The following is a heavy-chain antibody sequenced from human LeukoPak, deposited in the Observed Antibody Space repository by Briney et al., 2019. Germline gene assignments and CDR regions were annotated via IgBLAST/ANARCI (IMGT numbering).Heavy chain of an antibody. J-gene: IGHJ4*02. Sequence: GGSLRLSCVASGFSFSNYAMSWVRQAPGKGLEWVAVISYDGSNKYDADSVKGRFTISRDNSKNTLYLQMNSLRAEDTAVYNCARRAIRGGYGSSWFDYWGQGTLVTVSS. V-gene: IGHV3-30-3*01. CDR1: GFSFSNYA. CDR3: ARRAIRGGYGSSWFDY. CDR2: ISYDGSNK. D-gene: IGHD3-10*01.